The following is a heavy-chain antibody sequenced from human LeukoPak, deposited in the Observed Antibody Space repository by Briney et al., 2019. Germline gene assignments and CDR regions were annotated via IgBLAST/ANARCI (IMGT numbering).Heavy chain of an antibody. J-gene: IGHJ6*02. V-gene: IGHV1-69*13. D-gene: IGHD6-13*01. CDR2: IIPIFGTA. CDR1: GGTFSSYA. CDR3: ARRDSSSPRETYYYYYGMDV. Sequence: ASVKVSCKASGGTFSSYAISWVRQAPGQGLEWMGGIIPIFGTANYAQKFQGRVTITADESTSTAYMELSSLRSEDTAVYYCARRDSSSPRETYYYYYGMDVWGQGTTVTVSS.